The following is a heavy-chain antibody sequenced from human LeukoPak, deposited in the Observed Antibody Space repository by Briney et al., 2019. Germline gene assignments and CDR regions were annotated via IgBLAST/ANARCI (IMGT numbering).Heavy chain of an antibody. J-gene: IGHJ4*02. CDR2: INPSGGST. CDR3: ARDQRGSSGWYGAYFDY. V-gene: IGHV1-46*01. CDR1: GYTFTSYY. D-gene: IGHD6-19*01. Sequence: ASVKVSCKASGYTFTSYYMHWVRQAPGQGPEWMGIINPSGGSTSYAQKFQGRVTMTRDTSTSTVYMELSSLRSEDTAVYYCARDQRGSSGWYGAYFDYWGQGTLVTVSS.